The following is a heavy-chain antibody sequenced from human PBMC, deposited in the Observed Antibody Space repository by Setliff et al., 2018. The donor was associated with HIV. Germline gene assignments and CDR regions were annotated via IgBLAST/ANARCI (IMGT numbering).Heavy chain of an antibody. D-gene: IGHD7-27*01. V-gene: IGHV5-51*01. CDR2: IYPGDSAT. CDR1: GYTFTNYW. J-gene: IGHJ4*02. CDR3: TRRRHAPGVEDLEAY. Sequence: PGESLKISCKASGYTFTNYWIGWVRQMPGKGLEWIGVIYPGDSATRYGPSFQGQVSISADLSITTAYLQWSSLKASDTAIYYCTRRRHAPGVEDLEAYWGQGTLVTVSS.